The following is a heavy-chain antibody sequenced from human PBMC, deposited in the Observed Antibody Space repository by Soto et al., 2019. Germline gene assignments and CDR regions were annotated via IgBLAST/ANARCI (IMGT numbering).Heavy chain of an antibody. V-gene: IGHV1-2*02. D-gene: IGHD5-18*01. CDR3: ARGRYSYGYSLDY. CDR1: GYTFTGYY. CDR2: INPNSGGT. Sequence: GASVKVSCKASGYTFTGYYMHWVRQAPGQGLEWMGWINPNSGGTNYAQKFQGRVAMTRDTSISTAYMELSRLRSDDTAVYYCARGRYSYGYSLDYWGQGTLVTVSS. J-gene: IGHJ4*02.